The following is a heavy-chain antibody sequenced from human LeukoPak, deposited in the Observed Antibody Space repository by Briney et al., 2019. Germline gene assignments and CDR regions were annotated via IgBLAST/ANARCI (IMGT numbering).Heavy chain of an antibody. Sequence: PGRSLRLSCAASGFTFSSYGMHWVRQAPGKGLEWVAVISYDGSNKYYADSVKGRFTISRDNSKNTLYLQMNSLRAEDTAVYYCAKDHAGSPGDYWGQGTLVTVSS. V-gene: IGHV3-30*18. CDR1: GFTFSSYG. D-gene: IGHD3-10*01. J-gene: IGHJ4*02. CDR2: ISYDGSNK. CDR3: AKDHAGSPGDY.